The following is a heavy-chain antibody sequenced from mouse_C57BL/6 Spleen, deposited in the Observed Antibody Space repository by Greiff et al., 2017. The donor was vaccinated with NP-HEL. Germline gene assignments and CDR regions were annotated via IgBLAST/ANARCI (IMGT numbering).Heavy chain of an antibody. Sequence: VQLQQSGAELAKPGASVKLSCKASGYTFTSYWMHWVKQRPGQGLEWIGYINPSSGYTKYNQKFKDKATLTADKSSSTAYMQLSILTYEDSAVYYCAKMAAVVAQYFDYWGKGTTLTVSS. D-gene: IGHD1-1*01. J-gene: IGHJ2*01. CDR3: AKMAAVVAQYFDY. CDR1: GYTFTSYW. V-gene: IGHV1-7*01. CDR2: INPSSGYT.